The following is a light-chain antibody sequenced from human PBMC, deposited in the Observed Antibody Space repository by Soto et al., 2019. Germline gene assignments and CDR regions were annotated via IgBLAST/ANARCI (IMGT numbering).Light chain of an antibody. CDR2: GAS. CDR1: QSVSTN. Sequence: EIVVTQSPATLSVSPGASATLSCRASQSVSTNLAWYQQKPGQVPRVLIYGASTRATEIPARFSGSGSGTEFTLTIDSLQSEDFAVYYCQQYNNWPRTFGQGTKVDI. J-gene: IGKJ1*01. CDR3: QQYNNWPRT. V-gene: IGKV3-15*01.